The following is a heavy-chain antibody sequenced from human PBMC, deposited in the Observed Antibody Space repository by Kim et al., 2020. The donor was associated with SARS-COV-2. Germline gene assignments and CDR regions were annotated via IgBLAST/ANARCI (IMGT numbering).Heavy chain of an antibody. D-gene: IGHD2-8*02. Sequence: GGSLRLSCAASGFTFSHAWLAWVRQAPGKGLEWVGRIKSKTDAETTDYAAPVTGRFTISRDDSKATLYLQMNSLKSDDTGVYYCSTGGERYWSLGYWGRG. CDR2: IKSKTDAETT. CDR3: STGGERYWSLGY. J-gene: IGHJ4*02. CDR1: GFTFSHAW. V-gene: IGHV3-15*01.